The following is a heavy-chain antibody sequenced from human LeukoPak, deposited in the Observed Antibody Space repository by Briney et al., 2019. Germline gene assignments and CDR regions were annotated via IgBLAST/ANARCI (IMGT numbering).Heavy chain of an antibody. J-gene: IGHJ4*02. CDR1: GFCFNSDS. Sequence: GGSLRLSCRATGFCFNSDSMHWVRQAPGKGLECVSAIRNDGGRTYYANSVRGRFTISRDNSKNTLYLQMDSLTAEDTAFYYCAREEPAGSTDYWGQGTLVTVSA. D-gene: IGHD1-14*01. CDR3: AREEPAGSTDY. V-gene: IGHV3-64*01. CDR2: IRNDGGRT.